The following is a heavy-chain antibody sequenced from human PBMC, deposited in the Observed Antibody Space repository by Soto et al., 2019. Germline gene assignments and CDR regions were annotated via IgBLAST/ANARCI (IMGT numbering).Heavy chain of an antibody. D-gene: IGHD2-2*01. V-gene: IGHV3-21*01. J-gene: IGHJ3*02. CDR1: GFTFSIYS. CDR3: ARGYCSSTSCQTGAFDI. Sequence: GGSLRLSCAASGFTFSIYSMNWVRQAPGKGLEWVSSISSSGSYIYYADSLKGRFTISRDNAKNSLYLQLNSLRAEDTAVYYCARGYCSSTSCQTGAFDIWGQGAMVTVSS. CDR2: ISSSGSYI.